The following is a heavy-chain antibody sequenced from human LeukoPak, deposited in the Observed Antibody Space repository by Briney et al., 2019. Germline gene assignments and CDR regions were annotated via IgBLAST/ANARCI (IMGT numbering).Heavy chain of an antibody. CDR3: ARASTIRDPSYDAFDI. CDR2: ISYDGSNK. D-gene: IGHD3-9*01. V-gene: IGHV3-30-3*01. CDR1: GFTFSSYA. Sequence: GGSLRLSCAASGFTFSSYAMHWVRQAPGKGLEWVAVISYDGSNKYYADSVKGRFTISRDNSKNTLYLQMNSLRAEDTAVYYCARASTIRDPSYDAFDIWGQGTMVTVSS. J-gene: IGHJ3*02.